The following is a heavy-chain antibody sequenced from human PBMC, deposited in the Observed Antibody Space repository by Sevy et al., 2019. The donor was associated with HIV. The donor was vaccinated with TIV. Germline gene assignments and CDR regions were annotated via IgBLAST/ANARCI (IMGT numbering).Heavy chain of an antibody. Sequence: SETLSLTCAVSGGSMTSLYWNWIRQPPGKGLEWIANIYYNGHIKYNPSLNSRVTLSLDTSKNQFSLRLSSVTAADTAMYYCAGENAWGRGYSWGQGTLVTVSS. J-gene: IGHJ4*02. CDR2: IYYNGHI. CDR1: GGSMTSLY. D-gene: IGHD1-26*01. V-gene: IGHV4-59*08. CDR3: AGENAWGRGYS.